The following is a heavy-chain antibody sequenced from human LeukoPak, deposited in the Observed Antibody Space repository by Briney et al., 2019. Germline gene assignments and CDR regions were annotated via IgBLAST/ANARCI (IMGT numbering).Heavy chain of an antibody. CDR1: GFTFSSYT. Sequence: GGSLRLSCAASGFTFSSYTMNGVRQALGQGLEWVSTISDPHSGSQTHYADSVKGRFTISRDDSQNTVYLQMDSLRAEDTAGYYCTTRLQHHFYYWGQGTLVTVSS. V-gene: IGHV3-23*01. D-gene: IGHD1-14*01. CDR3: TTRLQHHFYY. J-gene: IGHJ4*02. CDR2: ISDPHSGSQT.